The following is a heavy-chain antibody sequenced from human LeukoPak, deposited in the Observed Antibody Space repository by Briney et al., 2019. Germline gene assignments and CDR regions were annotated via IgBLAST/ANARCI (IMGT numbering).Heavy chain of an antibody. D-gene: IGHD5-18*01. J-gene: IGHJ4*02. CDR2: IIPIFGTA. CDR1: GGTFSSYA. Sequence: GSSVKVSCKASGGTFSSYAISWVRQAPGQGLEWMGGIIPIFGTANYAQKFQGRVTITTDESTSTAYMELSSLRSEDTAVYYCARDPRGYSYGEFDYWGQGTLVTVSS. CDR3: ARDPRGYSYGEFDY. V-gene: IGHV1-69*05.